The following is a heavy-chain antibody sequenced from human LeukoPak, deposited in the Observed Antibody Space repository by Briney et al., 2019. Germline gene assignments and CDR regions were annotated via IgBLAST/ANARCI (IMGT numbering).Heavy chain of an antibody. D-gene: IGHD3-3*01. CDR2: IYYSGST. J-gene: IGHJ6*03. CDR3: ATELRSLWSDGYYMDV. Sequence: SETLSLTCTVSGDSMSSHYWSWIRQPPGKGLEWIGYIYYSGSTNYNPSLKSRVTISVDTSKNQFSLKLSSVTAADTAVYYCATELRSLWSDGYYMDVWGKGTTVTVSS. CDR1: GDSMSSHY. V-gene: IGHV4-59*11.